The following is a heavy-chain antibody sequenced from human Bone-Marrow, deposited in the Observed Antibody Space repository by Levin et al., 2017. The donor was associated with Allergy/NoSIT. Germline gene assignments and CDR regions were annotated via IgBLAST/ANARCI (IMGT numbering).Heavy chain of an antibody. V-gene: IGHV3-33*08. Sequence: GGSLRLSCAASGFSFRSYGMHWVRQAPGRGLEWVAVVSHDGSHRVYADSVKARFTISRDNSKKIHYLQMDSLGPEDTAVYYCSRDRGEWGQFYLDSWGQGILVTVSS. CDR2: VSHDGSHR. CDR3: SRDRGEWGQFYLDS. J-gene: IGHJ4*02. CDR1: GFSFRSYG. D-gene: IGHD1-26*01.